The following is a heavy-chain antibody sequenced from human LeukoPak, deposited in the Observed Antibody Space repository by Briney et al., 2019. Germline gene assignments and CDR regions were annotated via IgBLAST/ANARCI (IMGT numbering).Heavy chain of an antibody. CDR3: ARGAAFDY. V-gene: IGHV3-30*04. D-gene: IGHD3-16*01. CDR2: ISYDGSNK. CDR1: GFTFSSYA. J-gene: IGHJ4*02. Sequence: PGGSQRLSCAASGFTFSSYAMHWVRQAPGKGLEWVAAISYDGSNKYYADSVKGRFTISRDNSKNTLYLQMNSLRAEDTAVYYCARGAAFDYWGQGTLVTVSS.